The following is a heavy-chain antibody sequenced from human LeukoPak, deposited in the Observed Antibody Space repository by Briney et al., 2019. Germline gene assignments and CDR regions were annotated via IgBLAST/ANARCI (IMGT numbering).Heavy chain of an antibody. CDR2: SGSGGTT. Sequence: GGSLRLSCAPVGFTFNNYAMSSVSQAPGKGLEWVSISGSGGTTYYAASVKGRFIISRDNSKNTLYLQMNSLRAEDTAVYYCANLGQWLEVHDYYYGMDVWGEGTTVTVSS. J-gene: IGHJ6*04. V-gene: IGHV3-23*01. CDR3: ANLGQWLEVHDYYYGMDV. CDR1: GFTFNNYA. D-gene: IGHD6-19*01.